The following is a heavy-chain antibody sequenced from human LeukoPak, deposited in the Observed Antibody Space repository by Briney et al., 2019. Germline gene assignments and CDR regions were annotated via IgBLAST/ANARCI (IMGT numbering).Heavy chain of an antibody. CDR1: GFIFSNYG. Sequence: PGGSLRLSCEVSGFIFSNYGMHWVRQAPGKGLEWVALIWYDGRTKFHADSVKGRFTISRDNSVNTLYLQMSSLRVEDTAVYYCAREWGRIAVAGGPGYWGQGALVTVSS. CDR2: IWYDGRTK. D-gene: IGHD6-19*01. CDR3: AREWGRIAVAGGPGY. J-gene: IGHJ4*02. V-gene: IGHV3-33*01.